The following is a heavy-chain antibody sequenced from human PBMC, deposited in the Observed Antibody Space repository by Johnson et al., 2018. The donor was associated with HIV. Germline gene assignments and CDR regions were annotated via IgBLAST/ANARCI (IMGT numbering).Heavy chain of an antibody. J-gene: IGHJ3*02. V-gene: IGHV3-30*04. CDR3: ARAGSSSSGPRAFDI. D-gene: IGHD6-6*01. Sequence: QVQLVESGGGVVQPGRSLRLSCAASGFTFSSYAMHWVRQAPGTGLEWVAVISYDGSNKYYADSVKGRFTISRDNSKNTLYLQMNSLRAEDTAVYYCARAGSSSSGPRAFDIWGQGTMVTVSS. CDR2: ISYDGSNK. CDR1: GFTFSSYA.